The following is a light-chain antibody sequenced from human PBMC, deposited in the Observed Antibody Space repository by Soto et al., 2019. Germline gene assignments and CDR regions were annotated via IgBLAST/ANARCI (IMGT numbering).Light chain of an antibody. J-gene: IGKJ2*01. CDR2: AAY. Sequence: DIQMTQSPSSLSASIGDRVTITCRASQSITDYLNWYQQKPGKAPKLLIYAAYSLQSGVPSRFSGSGSATDFSLTISSLQPEDSATYYCQQSYSSPVNFGQGTKVDIX. CDR1: QSITDY. V-gene: IGKV1-39*01. CDR3: QQSYSSPVN.